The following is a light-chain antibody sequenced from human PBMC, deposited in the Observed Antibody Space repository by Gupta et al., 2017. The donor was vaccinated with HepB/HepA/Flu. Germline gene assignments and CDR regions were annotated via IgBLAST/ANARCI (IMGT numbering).Light chain of an antibody. J-gene: IGLJ2*01. CDR1: SPNIGADFD. CDR3: QSYGSTLNNFV. CDR2: DTN. Sequence: QSALTQPPSVSGAPVQRVAISCTGSSPNIGADFDVHWYQQFQGTALKLLIFDTNNRPSGVPDRYAGSKPGTSASLAIIELQAEDEALYYCQSYGSTLNNFVFGGGTKLTVL. V-gene: IGLV1-40*01.